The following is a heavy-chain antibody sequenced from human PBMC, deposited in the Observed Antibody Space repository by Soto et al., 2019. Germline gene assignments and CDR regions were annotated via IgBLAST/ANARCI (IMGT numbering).Heavy chain of an antibody. V-gene: IGHV4-31*03. CDR2: IYYSGRS. D-gene: IGHD6-25*01. CDR3: ARDSAASPNWFDP. CDR1: GGSITSGVYY. J-gene: IGHJ5*02. Sequence: SETLSLTCTVSGGSITSGVYYWSWIRQHPGKGLEWIGYIYYSGRSYYNPSLKSRVSISVDTSKNQFSLKLSSVTAADTAIYYCARDSAASPNWFDPWGQGTLVTV.